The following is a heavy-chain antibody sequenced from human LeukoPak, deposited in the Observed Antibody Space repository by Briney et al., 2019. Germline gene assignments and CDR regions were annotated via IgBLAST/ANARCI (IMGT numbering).Heavy chain of an antibody. CDR1: GGSFSGYY. CDR3: ARVPPAYSGSYLYYGMDV. D-gene: IGHD1-26*01. CDR2: INHSGST. Sequence: PSETLSLTCAVYGGSFSGYYWSWIRQPPGKGLERIGEINHSGSTNYNPSLKSRVTISVDTSKNQFSLKLSSVTAADTAVYYCARVPPAYSGSYLYYGMDVWGQGTTVTVSS. J-gene: IGHJ6*02. V-gene: IGHV4-34*01.